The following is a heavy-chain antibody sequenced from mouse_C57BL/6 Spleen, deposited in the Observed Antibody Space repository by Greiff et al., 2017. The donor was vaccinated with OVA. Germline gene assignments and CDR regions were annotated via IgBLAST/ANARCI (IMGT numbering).Heavy chain of an antibody. V-gene: IGHV1-54*01. Sequence: VQLQQSGAELVRPGTSVKVSCKASGYAFTNYLIEWVKQRPGQGLEWIGVINPGSGGTNYNEKFKGKATLTADKSSSTAYMQLSSLTSEDSAVYFCARGLTGTYDYALDYWGQGTTVTVSS. CDR2: INPGSGGT. D-gene: IGHD4-1*01. CDR3: ARGLTGTYDYALDY. CDR1: GYAFTNYL. J-gene: IGHJ4*01.